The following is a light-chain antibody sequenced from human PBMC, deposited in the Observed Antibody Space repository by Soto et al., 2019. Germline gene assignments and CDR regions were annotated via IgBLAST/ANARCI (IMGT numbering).Light chain of an antibody. V-gene: IGLV2-14*01. CDR3: SSYRTGGSYV. CDR1: SSDVGGYEY. CDR2: EVI. Sequence: QSVLTQPASVSGSPGQSITISCTGTSSDVGGYEYVSWYQQYPGKAPKLMIYEVIDRPAGAPRRFSGSKSGNTASLTITGLQAEDEAHYYCSSYRTGGSYVFGTGTKVTVL. J-gene: IGLJ1*01.